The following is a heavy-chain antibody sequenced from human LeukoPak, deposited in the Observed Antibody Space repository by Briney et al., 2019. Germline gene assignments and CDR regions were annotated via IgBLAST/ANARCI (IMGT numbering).Heavy chain of an antibody. CDR3: AKGFRPRYYYDSSRSAFDI. CDR1: GFTFDDYT. Sequence: QPGGSLRLSCAASGFTFDDYTMHWVRQAPGKGLEWVSLISWDGGSTYYADSVKGRFTISRDNSKNSLYLQMNSLRTEDTALYYCAKGFRPRYYYDSSRSAFDIWGQGTMVTVSS. V-gene: IGHV3-43*01. D-gene: IGHD3-22*01. CDR2: ISWDGGST. J-gene: IGHJ3*02.